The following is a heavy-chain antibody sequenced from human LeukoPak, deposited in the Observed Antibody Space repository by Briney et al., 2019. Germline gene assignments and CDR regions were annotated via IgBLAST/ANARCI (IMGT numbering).Heavy chain of an antibody. V-gene: IGHV1-18*01. CDR1: GYTFTSYG. J-gene: IGHJ6*03. CDR2: ISAYNGNT. Sequence: ASVKVSCKASGYTFTSYGISWVRQAPGQGLEWMGWISAYNGNTNYAQKLQGRVTMTTDTSTSTAYMELRSLRSDDTAAYYCARESFYDFWSGYSLPYYYYYMDVWGKGTTVTVSS. D-gene: IGHD3-3*01. CDR3: ARESFYDFWSGYSLPYYYYYMDV.